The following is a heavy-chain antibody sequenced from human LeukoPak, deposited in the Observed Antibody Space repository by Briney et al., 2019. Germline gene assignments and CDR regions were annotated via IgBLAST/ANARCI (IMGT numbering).Heavy chain of an antibody. D-gene: IGHD3-10*01. CDR3: AREYYGAGTYCPDY. J-gene: IGHJ4*02. CDR2: ISRNSDYI. Sequence: PGGSLGLSCAASGFTFSSYSMNWVRQAPGKGLEWVSSISRNSDYIYYAGSVRGRFTISGDNAKNSLFLQMDSLRADDTAVYYCAREYYGAGTYCPDYWGQGTLVTVSS. V-gene: IGHV3-21*01. CDR1: GFTFSSYS.